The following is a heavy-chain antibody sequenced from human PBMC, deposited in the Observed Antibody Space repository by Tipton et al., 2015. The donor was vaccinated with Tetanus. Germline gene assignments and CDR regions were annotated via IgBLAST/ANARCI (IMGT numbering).Heavy chain of an antibody. Sequence: TLSLTCAVYGGSFSGYYWSWIRQPPGKGLEWIGEINHSGSTNYNPSLKSRVTISVDTSKNQFSLKLSSVTAADTAVYYCARGRGSSSYEWFDPWGQGTLVTVSS. V-gene: IGHV4-34*01. CDR2: INHSGST. CDR1: GGSFSGYY. CDR3: ARGRGSSSYEWFDP. D-gene: IGHD6-13*01. J-gene: IGHJ5*02.